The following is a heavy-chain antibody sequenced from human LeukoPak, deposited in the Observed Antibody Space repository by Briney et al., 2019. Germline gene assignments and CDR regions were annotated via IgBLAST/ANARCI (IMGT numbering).Heavy chain of an antibody. V-gene: IGHV3-23*01. J-gene: IGHJ5*02. Sequence: GGSLRLSCVGSGFTFRSHAMSWVRQAPEKGLEFVSGIYENGGTTYYADSVKGRFSISRDNSKNTLYLQMNSLRDEDTAVYYCARFSGTAVADPWGQGTLVTVSS. D-gene: IGHD6-19*01. CDR1: GFTFRSHA. CDR3: ARFSGTAVADP. CDR2: IYENGGTT.